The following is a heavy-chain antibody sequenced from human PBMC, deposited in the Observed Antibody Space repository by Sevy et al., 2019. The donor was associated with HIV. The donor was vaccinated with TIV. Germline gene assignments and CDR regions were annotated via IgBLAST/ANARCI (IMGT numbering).Heavy chain of an antibody. Sequence: GGSLRLSCAASGFTFSSYGMHWVRQAPGKGLEWVAVISYDGSNKYYADSVKGRFTISRDNSKNTLYLQMNSLRAEDTAVYYCASLVIAAPAFDIWGQRTMVTVSS. D-gene: IGHD6-6*01. CDR2: ISYDGSNK. J-gene: IGHJ3*02. CDR1: GFTFSSYG. CDR3: ASLVIAAPAFDI. V-gene: IGHV3-30*03.